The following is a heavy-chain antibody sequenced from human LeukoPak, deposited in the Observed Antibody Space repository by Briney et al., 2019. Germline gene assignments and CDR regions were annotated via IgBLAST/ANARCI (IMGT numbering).Heavy chain of an antibody. CDR3: AKRRCTSSSCYLDY. Sequence: GGSLRLSCAASGFTVSSKYMSWVRQAPGKGLEWVSVIFSGGSTNYADSVKGRFTISRDNFKNTVYLQMNSLRGEDTAVYYCAKRRCTSSSCYLDYWGQGTLVTVSA. CDR1: GFTVSSKY. D-gene: IGHD2-2*01. CDR2: IFSGGST. V-gene: IGHV3-53*01. J-gene: IGHJ4*02.